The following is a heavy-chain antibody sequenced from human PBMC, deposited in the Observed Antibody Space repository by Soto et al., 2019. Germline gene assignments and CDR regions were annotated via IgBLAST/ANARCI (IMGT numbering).Heavy chain of an antibody. CDR1: GFIFSDYY. J-gene: IGHJ6*02. V-gene: IGHV3-11*01. CDR3: ARAWKIEKFGVISMSKGLDV. D-gene: IGHD3-3*01. Sequence: LRLSCAASGFIFSDYYMTWIRQAPGKGLEWLSCSSNRDRSTYYADSVKDRFVVSKDNAKNLVYLQMSSLRAEDTAVYFCARAWKIEKFGVISMSKGLDVWGQGTTVTVSS. CDR2: SSNRDRST.